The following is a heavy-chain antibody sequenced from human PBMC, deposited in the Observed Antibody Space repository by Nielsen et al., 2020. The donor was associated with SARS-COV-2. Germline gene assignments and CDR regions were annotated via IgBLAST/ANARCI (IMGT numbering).Heavy chain of an antibody. CDR3: ARAHYGDYLRYFDY. J-gene: IGHJ4*02. CDR1: GFTFSSYS. Sequence: GESLKISCAASGFTFSSYSMSWVRQAPGKGLEWVSSISSSSSYIYYADSVKGRFTISRDNAKNSLYLQMNSLRAEDTAVYYCARAHYGDYLRYFDYWGQGTLVTVSS. CDR2: ISSSSSYI. V-gene: IGHV3-21*01. D-gene: IGHD4-17*01.